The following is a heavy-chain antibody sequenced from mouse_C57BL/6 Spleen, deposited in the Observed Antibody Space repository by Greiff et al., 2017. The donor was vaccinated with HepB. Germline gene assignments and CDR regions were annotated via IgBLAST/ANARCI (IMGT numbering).Heavy chain of an antibody. Sequence: VQLVESGPGLVQPSQSLSITCTVSGFSLTSYGVHWVRQSPGKGLEWLGVIWRGGSTDYNAAFMSRLSITKDNSKSQVFFKMNSLQADDTAIYYCAKNSNYYGGYFDVWGTGTTVTVSS. CDR1: GFSLTSYG. D-gene: IGHD1-2*01. J-gene: IGHJ1*03. CDR2: IWRGGST. V-gene: IGHV2-5*01. CDR3: AKNSNYYGGYFDV.